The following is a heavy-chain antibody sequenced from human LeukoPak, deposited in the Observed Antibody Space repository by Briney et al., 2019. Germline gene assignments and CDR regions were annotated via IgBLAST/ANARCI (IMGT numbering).Heavy chain of an antibody. CDR1: GGSFSGYY. J-gene: IGHJ5*02. D-gene: IGHD4-23*01. Sequence: ASETLSLTCAVYGGSFSGYYWSWIRQPPGKGLEWIGEINHSGSTNYNPSLKSRVTISVDTSKNQFSLKLSSVTAADTAVYHCASRHPAASVTPFDPWGQGTLVTVSS. CDR2: INHSGST. CDR3: ASRHPAASVTPFDP. V-gene: IGHV4-34*01.